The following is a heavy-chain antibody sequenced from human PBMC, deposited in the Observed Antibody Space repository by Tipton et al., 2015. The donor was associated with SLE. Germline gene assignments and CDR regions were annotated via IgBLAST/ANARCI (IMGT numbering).Heavy chain of an antibody. CDR3: ARDRYAGYDPLYNWFDP. CDR2: ISHTGST. V-gene: IGHV4-34*01. Sequence: TLSLTCAVYGGSISAYYWSWIRQPPGKGLEWIGEISHTGSTNFNPSLKSRVAISADTSKNQFSLKLNSVTAADTAVYYCARDRYAGYDPLYNWFDPWGQGTLVTVSS. D-gene: IGHD5-12*01. J-gene: IGHJ5*02. CDR1: GGSISAYY.